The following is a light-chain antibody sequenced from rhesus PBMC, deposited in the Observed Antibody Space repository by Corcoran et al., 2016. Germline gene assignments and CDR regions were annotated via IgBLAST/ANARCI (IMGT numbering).Light chain of an antibody. CDR1: QSLLRSDSSAH. Sequence: DIVMTQTPLSLPVTPGEPASISCRSSQSLLRSDSSAHLHWYLQQPVQSLRLLIYLGSTRAFGVPDRVSGSGSGTDFTLKISRVEAEDAGIYYCMQTHQTPFTFGPGTELDIE. V-gene: IGKV2-78*01. CDR3: MQTHQTPFT. CDR2: LGS. J-gene: IGKJ3*01.